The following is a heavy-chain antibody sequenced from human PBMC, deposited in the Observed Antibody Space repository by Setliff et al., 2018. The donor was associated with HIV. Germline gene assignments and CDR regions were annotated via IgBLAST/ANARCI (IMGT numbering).Heavy chain of an antibody. Sequence: GGSLRLSCGVSGFTFTSYAMSWVRQAPGKGLEWVSGISASGGTTYYADFVKGRFTISRDNSKNTLYLQMISLRAEDTAVYYCANGYDFWSGSSKGNFDYWGQGTLVTVSS. J-gene: IGHJ4*02. CDR2: ISASGGTT. V-gene: IGHV3-23*01. CDR1: GFTFTSYA. CDR3: ANGYDFWSGSSKGNFDY. D-gene: IGHD3-3*01.